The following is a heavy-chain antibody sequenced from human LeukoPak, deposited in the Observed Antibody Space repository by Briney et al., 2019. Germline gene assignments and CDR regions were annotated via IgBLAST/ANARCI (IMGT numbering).Heavy chain of an antibody. V-gene: IGHV3-43D*03. J-gene: IGHJ4*02. CDR3: AKDIGRQGSSWYVVDY. CDR1: GFTFDDYA. D-gene: IGHD6-13*01. Sequence: GGSLRLSCAASGFTFDDYAMHWVRQAPGKGLEWVSLISWDGGGTYYADSVKGRFTISRDNSKNSLYLQMNSLRAEDTALYYCAKDIGRQGSSWYVVDYWGQGTLVTVSS. CDR2: ISWDGGGT.